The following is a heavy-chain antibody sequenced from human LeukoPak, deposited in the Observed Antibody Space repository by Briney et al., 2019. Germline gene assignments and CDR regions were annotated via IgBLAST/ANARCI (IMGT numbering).Heavy chain of an antibody. Sequence: PSETLSLTCAVYGGSFSGYYWTWIRQSPGKGLEWIGEINHSGSINRNPSLKSRVTISVDTSKNQFSLKLSSVTAADTAVYYCARDGLNTMVRGKIHYYYMDVWGKGTTVTISS. J-gene: IGHJ6*03. CDR1: GGSFSGYY. D-gene: IGHD3-10*01. CDR2: INHSGSI. V-gene: IGHV4-34*01. CDR3: ARDGLNTMVRGKIHYYYMDV.